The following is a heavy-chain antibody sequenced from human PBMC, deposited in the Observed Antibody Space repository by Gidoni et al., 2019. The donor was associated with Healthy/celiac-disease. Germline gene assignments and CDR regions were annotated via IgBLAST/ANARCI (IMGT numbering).Heavy chain of an antibody. CDR2: IYTSGST. V-gene: IGHV4-61*02. CDR3: ASEAPDYYDISGYHYFYY. CDR1: GGSISSGRYY. D-gene: IGHD3-22*01. J-gene: IGHJ4*02. Sequence: QVQLPESGPGLVKPSQTLSLTCTVPGGSISSGRYYWRWSRQPAGKGLELIGRIYTSGSTNYTPSLKSRVTISVDTSKSQFSLKLSSVTAADTAVYYWASEAPDYYDISGYHYFYYWGQGTLVTVSS.